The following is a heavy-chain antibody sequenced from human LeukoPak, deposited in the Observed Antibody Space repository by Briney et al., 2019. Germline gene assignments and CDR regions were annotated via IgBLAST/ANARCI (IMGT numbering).Heavy chain of an antibody. CDR3: ARASPPGGSGSYFSYQAYYFDY. CDR2: ISSSSSYI. J-gene: IGHJ4*02. CDR1: GFTFSSYS. D-gene: IGHD3-10*01. V-gene: IGHV3-21*01. Sequence: AGGSLRLSCAASGFTFSSYSMNWVRQAPGKGLEWVSSISSSSSYICYADSVKGRFTISRDNAKNSLYLQMNSLRAEDTAVYYCARASPPGGSGSYFSYQAYYFDYWGQGTLVTVSS.